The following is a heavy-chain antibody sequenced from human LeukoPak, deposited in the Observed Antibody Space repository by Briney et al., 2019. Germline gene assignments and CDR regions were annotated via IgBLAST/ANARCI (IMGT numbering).Heavy chain of an antibody. CDR3: AKGRNIVVVPAANYGMDV. J-gene: IGHJ6*02. D-gene: IGHD2-2*01. V-gene: IGHV3-21*04. CDR1: GFTFSSYS. Sequence: SGGSLRLSCAASGFTFSSYSMNWVRQAPGKGLEWVSSISSSSSYIYYADSVKGRSTISRDNSKNALYLQMNSLRAEDTAVYYCAKGRNIVVVPAANYGMDVWGQGTTVTVSS. CDR2: ISSSSSYI.